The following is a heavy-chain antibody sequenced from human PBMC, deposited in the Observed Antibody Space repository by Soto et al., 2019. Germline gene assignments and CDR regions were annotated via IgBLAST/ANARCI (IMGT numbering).Heavy chain of an antibody. J-gene: IGHJ3*02. CDR1: GFSFSNYW. Sequence: EVQLVESGGGLVQPGGSLRLSCADSGFSFSNYWMSWVRQAPGKGLEWVANIKQDGSEKHYVDSVQGRFTISRDNAQNSLYLQMNSLRAEDTGVYYCARDDTRKNYDFWRRHYTTDAIDIWGQGRMVTGYS. CDR3: ARDDTRKNYDFWRRHYTTDAIDI. V-gene: IGHV3-7*01. D-gene: IGHD3-3*01. CDR2: IKQDGSEK.